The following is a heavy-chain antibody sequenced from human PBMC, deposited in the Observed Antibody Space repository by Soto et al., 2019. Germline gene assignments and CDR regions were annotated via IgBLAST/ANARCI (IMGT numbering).Heavy chain of an antibody. CDR2: ISGGGGST. CDR1: GFTFSSYG. V-gene: IGHV3-23*01. D-gene: IGHD3-10*01. J-gene: IGHJ5*02. Sequence: PGGSLRLSCAASGFTFSSYGMHWVRQAPGKGLEWVAAISGGGGSTYYADSVKGRFTISRDNSKNTLYLQMNSLRAEDTAVYYCAKDLGSGINWFDPWGQGTLVTVSS. CDR3: AKDLGSGINWFDP.